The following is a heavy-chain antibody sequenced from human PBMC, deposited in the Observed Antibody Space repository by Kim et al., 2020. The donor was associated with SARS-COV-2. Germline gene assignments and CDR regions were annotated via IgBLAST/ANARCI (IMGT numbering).Heavy chain of an antibody. V-gene: IGHV1-3*01. CDR3: AREGDSGYDWGDAFDI. CDR2: INAGNGNT. J-gene: IGHJ3*02. Sequence: ASVKVSCKASGYTFTSYAMRWVRQAPGQRLEWMGWINAGNGNTKYSQKFQGRVTITRDTSASTAYMELSSLRSEDTAVYYCAREGDSGYDWGDAFDIWGQGTKGTVSS. D-gene: IGHD5-12*01. CDR1: GYTFTSYA.